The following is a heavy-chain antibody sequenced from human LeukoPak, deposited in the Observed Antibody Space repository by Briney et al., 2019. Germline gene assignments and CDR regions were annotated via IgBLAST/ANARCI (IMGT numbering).Heavy chain of an antibody. CDR2: IIPIFGTA. J-gene: IGHJ5*02. CDR1: GGTFSSYA. V-gene: IGHV1-69*05. CDR3: ARSPDPGEYSGSYGRFDP. Sequence: SVKVSCKASGGTFSSYAISWVRQAPGQGLEWMGRIIPIFGTANYAQKFQGRVTITTDESTSTAYMELSSLRSEDTAVYYCARSPDPGEYSGSYGRFDPWGQGTLVTVSS. D-gene: IGHD1-26*01.